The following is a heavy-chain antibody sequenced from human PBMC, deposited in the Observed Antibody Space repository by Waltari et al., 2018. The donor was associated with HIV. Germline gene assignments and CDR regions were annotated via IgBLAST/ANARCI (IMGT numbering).Heavy chain of an antibody. Sequence: QVQLVQSGAEVKKPGSSVKVSCKASGGAFVSHTINGVRQAPGQGLEWMGSAIPMFGTANYAQKFQGRVTSTADKSTSTAYMELNGLRFDDTAVYYCASARETMGVDFDSWGQGTLVTVS. CDR3: ASARETMGVDFDS. CDR1: GGAFVSHT. V-gene: IGHV1-69*08. CDR2: AIPMFGTA. J-gene: IGHJ5*01. D-gene: IGHD3-10*01.